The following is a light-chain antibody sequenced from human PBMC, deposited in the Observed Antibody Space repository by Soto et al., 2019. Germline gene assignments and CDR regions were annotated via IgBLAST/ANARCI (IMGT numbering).Light chain of an antibody. CDR2: RAS. CDR1: RDIGTW. CDR3: HRHETYPLA. J-gene: IGKJ4*01. V-gene: IGKV1-5*03. Sequence: TQMTQSPSTLSASVGDSVSITCRASRDIGTWLAWFQQKPGRAPNLLIYRASTLARGAPSRFSGSGSGTEFTLTISSLQPDDFATYYCHRHETYPLAFGGGTKVDI.